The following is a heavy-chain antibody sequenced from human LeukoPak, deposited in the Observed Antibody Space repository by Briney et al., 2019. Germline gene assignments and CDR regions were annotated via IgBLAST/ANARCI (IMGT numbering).Heavy chain of an antibody. D-gene: IGHD3-10*01. CDR2: IYYSGRT. CDR1: GGSISSYY. Sequence: SETLSLTCTVSGGSISSYYWSWIRQPPGKGLEWIGYIYYSGRTNYNPSLKSRVTISLDTSKNQFSLKLSSVTAADTAVYYCARDGGVYGSYSWFDPWGQGGPVTVSP. CDR3: ARDGGVYGSYSWFDP. J-gene: IGHJ5*02. V-gene: IGHV4-59*01.